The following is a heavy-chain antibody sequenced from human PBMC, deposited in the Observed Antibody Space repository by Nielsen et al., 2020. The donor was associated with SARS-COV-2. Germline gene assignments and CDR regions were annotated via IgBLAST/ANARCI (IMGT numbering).Heavy chain of an antibody. V-gene: IGHV3-23*01. Sequence: GESLKISCAASGFTFSSYAMSWVRQAPGKGLEWVSAISGSGGSTYYADSVKGRFTISRDNSKNTLYLQVNSLRAEDTAVYYCAKVFPRRVGFDYWGQGTLVTVSS. CDR3: AKVFPRRVGFDY. CDR1: GFTFSSYA. D-gene: IGHD1-26*01. CDR2: ISGSGGST. J-gene: IGHJ4*02.